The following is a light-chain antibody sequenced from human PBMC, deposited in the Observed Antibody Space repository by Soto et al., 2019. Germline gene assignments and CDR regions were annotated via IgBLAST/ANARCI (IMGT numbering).Light chain of an antibody. CDR3: SSYTSSSTPYVV. Sequence: QSVLTQPASVSWSPGQSITIFCTGTSSYVGGYNYVSWYQQHPGKAPKRMIYDVSNRPSGVSNRFSGSKSGNTASLTISGLQAEDEADYYCSSYTSSSTPYVVFGGGTKRPVL. CDR2: DVS. V-gene: IGLV2-14*03. CDR1: SSYVGGYNY. J-gene: IGLJ2*01.